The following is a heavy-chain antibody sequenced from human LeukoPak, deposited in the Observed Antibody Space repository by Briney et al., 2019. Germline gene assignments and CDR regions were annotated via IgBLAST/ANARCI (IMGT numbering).Heavy chain of an antibody. Sequence: SVKVSCKASGGSFSTYAISWVRQAPGQGLERMGGIIPFFGTPSYAQKFHGRVTITADESTNTAYMEVSSLRSEDTALYCCARYKVPPHQDSSMVPGVYYYYGMDVWGLGTTVTVSS. D-gene: IGHD3-10*01. CDR1: GGSFSTYA. J-gene: IGHJ6*02. CDR2: IIPFFGTP. CDR3: ARYKVPPHQDSSMVPGVYYYYGMDV. V-gene: IGHV1-69*13.